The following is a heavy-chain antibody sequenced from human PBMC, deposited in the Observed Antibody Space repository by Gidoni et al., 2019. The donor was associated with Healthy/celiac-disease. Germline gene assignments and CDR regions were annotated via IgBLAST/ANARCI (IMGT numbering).Heavy chain of an antibody. D-gene: IGHD5-18*01. CDR2: IYYSGST. J-gene: IGHJ3*02. CDR3: AGSYTHWGYRDAFDI. Sequence: QLQLQESGPGLVKPSETLSLTGTVSGGSISSSSYYWGWIRQPPGKGLEWIGSIYYSGSTYYSPSLKSRVTISEDTSKNQFSLKLSSVTAADTAVYYCAGSYTHWGYRDAFDIWGQGTMVTVSS. CDR1: GGSISSSSYY. V-gene: IGHV4-39*07.